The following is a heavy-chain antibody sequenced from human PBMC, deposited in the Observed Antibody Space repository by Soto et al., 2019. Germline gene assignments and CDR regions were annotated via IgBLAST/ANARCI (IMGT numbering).Heavy chain of an antibody. V-gene: IGHV1-2*02. CDR3: AREISGGGTLNWFDP. CDR1: GHNFSDYY. J-gene: IGHJ5*02. Sequence: GAPEKVSRKAAGHNFSDYYIHWVRQAPGQGLEWLGWVSPKSGGTNYAQKFKGRVTMTRDTSSNTVYMDLSGLKSDDTAVFYCAREISGGGTLNWFDPWGQGTLVTVSS. D-gene: IGHD2-8*02. CDR2: VSPKSGGT.